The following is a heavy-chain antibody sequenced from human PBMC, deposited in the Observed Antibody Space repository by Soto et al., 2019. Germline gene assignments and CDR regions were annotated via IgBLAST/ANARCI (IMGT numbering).Heavy chain of an antibody. Sequence: SVTLSVTCTIAGGSISVYYWSWIRQTPGQGLEWIGYIYDSGSPYYNPSLKSRVSISADTSKNQISLKLTSATAADTAVYYCARGVGSSPPQYWGRGTLVTVSS. V-gene: IGHV4-59*01. D-gene: IGHD1-26*01. CDR1: GGSISVYY. J-gene: IGHJ4*02. CDR2: IYDSGSP. CDR3: ARGVGSSPPQY.